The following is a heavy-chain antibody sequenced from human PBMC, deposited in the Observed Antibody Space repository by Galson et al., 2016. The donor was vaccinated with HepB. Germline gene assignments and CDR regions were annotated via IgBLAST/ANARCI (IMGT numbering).Heavy chain of an antibody. V-gene: IGHV4-30-2*03. J-gene: IGHJ4*02. CDR1: GGSITTVGYA. Sequence: TLSLTCAVSGGSITTVGYAWSWIRQPPGKGLEWIGYISHSGSTYSNPSLKSRLTISVDTSKNQFSLRLRSVTAADTALYFCARHEGYGSGPPWDDWGQGTLVTVSS. D-gene: IGHD5-18*01. CDR3: ARHEGYGSGPPWDD. CDR2: ISHSGST.